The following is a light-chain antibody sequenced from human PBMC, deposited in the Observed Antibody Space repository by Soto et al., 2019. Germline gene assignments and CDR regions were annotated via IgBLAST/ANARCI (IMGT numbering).Light chain of an antibody. Sequence: EIMMTQSPATLSVSPGEIVTLSCRASQPVSSNFAWYRQKPGQAPTLLIYGASTRATGVPARFSGSGSGTEFTLTISSQQSEDFAVYYCQQFNKWPYTFGQGTKLEIK. CDR2: GAS. V-gene: IGKV3-15*01. J-gene: IGKJ2*01. CDR1: QPVSSN. CDR3: QQFNKWPYT.